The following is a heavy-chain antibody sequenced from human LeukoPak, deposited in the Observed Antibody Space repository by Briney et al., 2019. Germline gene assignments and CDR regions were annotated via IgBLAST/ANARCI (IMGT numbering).Heavy chain of an antibody. Sequence: SETLSLTCTVSGYSISSGYYWGWIRQPPGKGLEWIGSIYHSGSTYYNPSLKSRVTISVDTSKNQFSLKLSSVSAADTAVYYCARGYCSGSICYADYYYYYMDVWGKGTTVTVSS. V-gene: IGHV4-38-2*02. J-gene: IGHJ6*03. CDR1: GYSISSGYY. CDR2: IYHSGST. D-gene: IGHD2-2*01. CDR3: ARGYCSGSICYADYYYYYMDV.